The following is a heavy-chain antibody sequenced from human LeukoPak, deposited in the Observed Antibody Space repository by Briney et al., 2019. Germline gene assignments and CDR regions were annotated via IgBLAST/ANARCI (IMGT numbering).Heavy chain of an antibody. V-gene: IGHV5-51*01. Sequence: GESLKISCKGSGYSFTSYWIGWVRQMPGKGLEWMGIIYPGDSGTRYSPSFQGQVTISADKSISTAYLQWSSLKASDTAMYYCARLGSIAAAGTGFDYWGQGTLVTVSS. D-gene: IGHD6-13*01. CDR1: GYSFTSYW. J-gene: IGHJ4*02. CDR2: IYPGDSGT. CDR3: ARLGSIAAAGTGFDY.